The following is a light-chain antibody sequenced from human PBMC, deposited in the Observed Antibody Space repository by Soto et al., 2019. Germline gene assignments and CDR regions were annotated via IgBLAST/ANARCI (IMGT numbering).Light chain of an antibody. J-gene: IGKJ5*01. V-gene: IGKV3-11*01. Sequence: GLTQSPATLSLSPGERATLSCRASQSVSSFLAWYQQKPGQAPRLLIYDASNRATGIPARFSGSGSGTDFTLTISTLEPEDFAVYYCQQRSNWPPITFGQGTRLEIK. CDR1: QSVSSF. CDR2: DAS. CDR3: QQRSNWPPIT.